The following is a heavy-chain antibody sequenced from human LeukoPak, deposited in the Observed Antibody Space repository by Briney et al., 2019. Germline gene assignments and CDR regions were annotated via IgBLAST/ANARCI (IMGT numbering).Heavy chain of an antibody. J-gene: IGHJ4*02. CDR1: GFTFSSYS. V-gene: IGHV3-48*02. CDR2: ISSSSSTI. CDR3: ARDHHYSSSWYLGGGPDY. Sequence: GGSLRLSCAASGFTFSSYSMNWVRQAPGKGLEWVSYISSSSSTIYYAASVKGRSTISRDNAKNSLYLQMNSLRDEDTAVYYCARDHHYSSSWYLGGGPDYWGQGTLVTVSS. D-gene: IGHD6-13*01.